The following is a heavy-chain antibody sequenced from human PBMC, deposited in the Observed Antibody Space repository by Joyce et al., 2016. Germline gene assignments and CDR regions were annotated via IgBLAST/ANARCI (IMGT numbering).Heavy chain of an antibody. J-gene: IGHJ4*02. CDR1: GFKFSSYS. D-gene: IGHD2-8*01. CDR2: LSSSSSYI. V-gene: IGHV3-21*01. CDR3: ARSSYTNGIFDY. Sequence: EVQLVESGGGLVKPGGSLRLSCAASGFKFSSYSMSWVRQGPGKGLEWVSSLSSSSSYIKYTDSVKGRFTISRDNAKNSLYLQMNSLRVEDTAVYYCARSSYTNGIFDYWGQGTLVTVSS.